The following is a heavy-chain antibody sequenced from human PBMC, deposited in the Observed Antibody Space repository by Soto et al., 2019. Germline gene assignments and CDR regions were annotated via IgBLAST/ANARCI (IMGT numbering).Heavy chain of an antibody. CDR3: ARLGDYYDSSGWFDP. D-gene: IGHD3-22*01. CDR2: IYYSGST. V-gene: IGHV4-39*01. J-gene: IGHJ5*02. Sequence: SETLSLTCTVSGGYISSSSYYWGWIRQPPGKGLEWIGSIYYSGSTYYNPSLKSRVTISVDTSKNQFSLKLSSVTAADTAVYYCARLGDYYDSSGWFDPWGQGTLVTVSS. CDR1: GGYISSSSYY.